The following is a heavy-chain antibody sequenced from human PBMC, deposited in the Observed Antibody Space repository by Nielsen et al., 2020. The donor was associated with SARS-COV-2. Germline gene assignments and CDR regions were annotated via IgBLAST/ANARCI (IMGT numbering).Heavy chain of an antibody. D-gene: IGHD3-3*01. CDR3: AKGSFGVGTPLDY. J-gene: IGHJ4*02. CDR1: GFTFSSYA. V-gene: IGHV3-23*01. Sequence: GGSLSLSCAASGFTFSSYAFSWGCQAPGKGLEWVSAISGSGGSTYYADTVKGRFTISRDNSKNTLYLQMNSLRAEDTAVYYCAKGSFGVGTPLDYGAQETLVTVSS. CDR2: ISGSGGST.